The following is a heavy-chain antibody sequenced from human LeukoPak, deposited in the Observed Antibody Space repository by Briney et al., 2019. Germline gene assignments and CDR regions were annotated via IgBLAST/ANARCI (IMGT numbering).Heavy chain of an antibody. CDR2: IYYSGSP. CDR1: TGSVSSSSYY. V-gene: IGHV4-39*01. Sequence: PDTLSLTCTVHTGSVSSSSYYWGWIRQPPMKGLEWIGRIYYSGSPEYNLSLKSRVTISVDTSRNQFSLKLSSVTAADTAVYYCARSQSYGSGTYYAPFDRWGQGILVTVSS. CDR3: ARSQSYGSGTYYAPFDR. D-gene: IGHD3-10*01. J-gene: IGHJ4*02.